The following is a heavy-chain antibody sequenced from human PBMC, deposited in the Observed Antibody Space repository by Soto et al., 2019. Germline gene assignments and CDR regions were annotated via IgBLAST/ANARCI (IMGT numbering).Heavy chain of an antibody. CDR3: AKDDGRVAATRVDY. CDR2: ISGSGDST. J-gene: IGHJ4*02. CDR1: GFPFSSYA. V-gene: IGHV3-23*01. Sequence: GWSLRPSCAASGFPFSSYAMRWVRQAPGPGLEWVSTISGSGDSTYYADSAKGRFTLSRDKSKNTLYLQINSLRSEDPPLYSSAKDDGRVAATRVDYWGQGTLASVS. D-gene: IGHD2-15*01.